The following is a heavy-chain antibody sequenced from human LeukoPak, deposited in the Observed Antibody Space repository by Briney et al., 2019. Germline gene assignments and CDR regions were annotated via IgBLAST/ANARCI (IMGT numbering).Heavy chain of an antibody. J-gene: IGHJ5*02. D-gene: IGHD3-10*01. CDR3: ARVVPYYYGSGRHYNWFDP. CDR2: ISAYNGNT. V-gene: IGHV1-18*01. Sequence: ASVKVSCKTSGYTFTNYGISWVRQAPGQGLEWMGWISAYNGNTNYEQKFQGRVTMTTDTMTTDTSTSTAYMELRSLRSDDTAVYYCARVVPYYYGSGRHYNWFDPWGQGTLVTVSS. CDR1: GYTFTNYG.